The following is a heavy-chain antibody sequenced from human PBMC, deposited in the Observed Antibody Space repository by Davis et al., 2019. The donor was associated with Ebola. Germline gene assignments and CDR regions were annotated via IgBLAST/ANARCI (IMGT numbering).Heavy chain of an antibody. D-gene: IGHD3-10*01. J-gene: IGHJ3*02. Sequence: MPSETLSLTCTVSGGSISSSSYYWGWIRQPPGKGLEWIGEINHSGSTNYNPSLKSRVTISVDTSKNQFSLKLSSVTAADTAVYYCARDRNLGDAFDIWGQGTMVTVSS. CDR3: ARDRNLGDAFDI. CDR1: GGSISSSSYY. V-gene: IGHV4-39*07. CDR2: INHSGST.